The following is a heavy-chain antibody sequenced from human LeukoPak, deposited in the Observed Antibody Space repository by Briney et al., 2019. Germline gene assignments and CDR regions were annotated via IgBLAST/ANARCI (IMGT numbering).Heavy chain of an antibody. CDR1: GYTFTSNY. CDR2: INPNSGGT. V-gene: IGHV1-2*02. D-gene: IGHD1-26*01. Sequence: GASVKVSCKAFGYTFTSNYMHWVRQAPGQGLEWMGWINPNSGGTNYAQKFQGRVTMTRDTSISTAYMELSRLRSDDTAVYYCARALGQWELLGYWGQGTLVTVSS. J-gene: IGHJ4*02. CDR3: ARALGQWELLGY.